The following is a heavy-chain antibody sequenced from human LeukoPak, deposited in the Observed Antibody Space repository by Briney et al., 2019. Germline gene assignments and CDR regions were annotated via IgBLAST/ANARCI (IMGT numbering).Heavy chain of an antibody. CDR2: IWYDGNNK. J-gene: IGHJ6*02. Sequence: PGGSLRLSCAASGFTFSSYGMHWVRQAPGKGLEWVAVIWYDGNNKCYADSVKGRFTISRDNSKNTLYLQMNSLRAEDTAVYYCAGDYGEYYYGMDVWGQGTTVTVSS. CDR1: GFTFSSYG. V-gene: IGHV3-33*01. CDR3: AGDYGEYYYGMDV. D-gene: IGHD4-17*01.